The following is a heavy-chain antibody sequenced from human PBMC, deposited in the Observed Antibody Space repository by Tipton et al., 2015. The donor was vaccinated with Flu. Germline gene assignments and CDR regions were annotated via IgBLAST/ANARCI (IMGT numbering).Heavy chain of an antibody. J-gene: IGHJ4*02. CDR1: GGSISTYY. CDR3: GRDPQPADDFWSPHYSSYFDS. D-gene: IGHD3-3*01. V-gene: IGHV4-4*07. Sequence: TLSLTCTVSGGSISTYYWSWIRQSAGKGLEWIGRINTSGKTNYNPSLKSRVTMSLDTLKNQFSLRLTSVTAADTAVYFCGRDPQPADDFWSPHYSSYFDSWGQGTLVTVSS. CDR2: INTSGKT.